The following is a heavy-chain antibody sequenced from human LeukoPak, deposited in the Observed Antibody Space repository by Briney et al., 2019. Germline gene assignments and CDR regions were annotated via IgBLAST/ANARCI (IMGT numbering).Heavy chain of an antibody. CDR1: GFTFSSYS. Sequence: GGSLRLSCAASGFTFSSYSMNWVRQAPGKGLEWVSSISSSSSYIYYADSVKGRFTISRDNAKNSLYLQMNSLRAEDTAVYYCARDRSVGRSYYYYYYMDVWGKGTTVTVSS. V-gene: IGHV3-21*01. CDR2: ISSSSSYI. J-gene: IGHJ6*03. D-gene: IGHD3-10*01. CDR3: ARDRSVGRSYYYYYYMDV.